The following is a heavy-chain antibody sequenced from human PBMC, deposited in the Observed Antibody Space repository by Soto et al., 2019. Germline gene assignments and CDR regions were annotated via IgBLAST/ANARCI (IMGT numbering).Heavy chain of an antibody. Sequence: QLQLQESGSGLVKPSQTLSLTCAVSGGSISSGGYSWSWIRQPPGKGLEWIGYIYHSGSTYYNPSLKSRDTISLDRSKNQFSLKLSSVTAADTAVYYCARRRGFPYYYGMDVWGQGTTVTVSS. V-gene: IGHV4-30-2*01. CDR1: GGSISSGGYS. D-gene: IGHD5-12*01. CDR3: ARRRGFPYYYGMDV. J-gene: IGHJ6*02. CDR2: IYHSGST.